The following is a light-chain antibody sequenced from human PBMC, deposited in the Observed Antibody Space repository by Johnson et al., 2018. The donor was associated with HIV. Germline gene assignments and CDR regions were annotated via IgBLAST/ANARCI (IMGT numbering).Light chain of an antibody. Sequence: QSVLTQPPSVSAAPGQKVTISCSGSSSNIGNNYVSWYQQLPGTAPKLLIYDNNKRPSGIPDRFSGSKSATSATLAITGLQTGDEADYYCGTWDSSLSALAFGTGTKVTVL. CDR1: SSNIGNNY. J-gene: IGLJ1*01. CDR3: GTWDSSLSALA. V-gene: IGLV1-51*01. CDR2: DNN.